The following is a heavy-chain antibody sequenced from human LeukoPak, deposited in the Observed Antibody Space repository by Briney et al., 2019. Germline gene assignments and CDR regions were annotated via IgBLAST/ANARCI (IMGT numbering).Heavy chain of an antibody. Sequence: PSETLSLTCTVSGGSVSSGSYHWSWIRQPPGKGLEWIGYIYYSGSINYNPSLKSRVTISVDTSKNQFSLKLTSVTAADTAVYYCAKVGITWVTTFHFDYWGQGTLVTVSS. CDR3: AKVGITWVTTFHFDY. D-gene: IGHD4-17*01. V-gene: IGHV4-61*01. CDR1: GGSVSSGSYH. CDR2: IYYSGSI. J-gene: IGHJ4*02.